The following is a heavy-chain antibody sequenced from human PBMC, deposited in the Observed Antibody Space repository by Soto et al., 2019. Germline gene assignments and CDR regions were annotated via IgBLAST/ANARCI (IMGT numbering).Heavy chain of an antibody. Sequence: GGSLRLSCAASGFTFSSYSMNWVRQAPGKGLEWVSSISSSSSYIYYADSVKGRFTISRDNAKNSLYLQMNSLRAEDTAVYYCARGHRSMITFGGVSLHWGQGTLVTVSS. CDR1: GFTFSSYS. D-gene: IGHD3-16*01. CDR2: ISSSSSYI. V-gene: IGHV3-21*01. CDR3: ARGHRSMITFGGVSLH. J-gene: IGHJ4*02.